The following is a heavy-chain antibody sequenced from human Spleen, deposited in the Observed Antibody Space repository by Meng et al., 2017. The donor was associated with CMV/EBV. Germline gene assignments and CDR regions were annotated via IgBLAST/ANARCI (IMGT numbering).Heavy chain of an antibody. Sequence: SVNVSCKASGYTCTTYYMHWVRQAPGHGLAWMGLINPSGGTTNYAQKFKGRVTMTRDTSTSTVYMELSSLRSEDTAVYYCARGTPDYWGQGTLVTVSS. CDR3: ARGTPDY. CDR2: INPSGGTT. D-gene: IGHD4-23*01. V-gene: IGHV1-46*01. J-gene: IGHJ4*02. CDR1: GYTCTTYY.